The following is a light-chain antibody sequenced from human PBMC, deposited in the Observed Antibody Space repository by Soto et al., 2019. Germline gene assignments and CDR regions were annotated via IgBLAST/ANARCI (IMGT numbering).Light chain of an antibody. Sequence: QSALTQPASVSGSPGQSITISCAGTSSDVGGSNYVSWYQQHPGKAPKLMIYDVYNRPSGISNRFSGSKSGNTASLTISGLQAEYDADYYCSSHSSSVTLEVFGSGTKLTVL. CDR2: DVY. J-gene: IGLJ2*01. CDR1: SSDVGGSNY. CDR3: SSHSSSVTLEV. V-gene: IGLV2-14*03.